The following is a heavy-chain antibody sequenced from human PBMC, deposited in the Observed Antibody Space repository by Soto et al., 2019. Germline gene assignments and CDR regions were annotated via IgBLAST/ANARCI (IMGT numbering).Heavy chain of an antibody. J-gene: IGHJ4*02. CDR2: INAGNGDT. D-gene: IGHD6-19*01. V-gene: IGHV1-3*01. Sequence: VKVSCKASGFSFTKYAIHWVRQAPGQRLEWMGWINAGNGDTKYSQNFQGRVTITRDTSASSSYVEVSSLSSEDTAVYHCARGSASGWPFDLWGQGTLVTVSS. CDR1: GFSFTKYA. CDR3: ARGSASGWPFDL.